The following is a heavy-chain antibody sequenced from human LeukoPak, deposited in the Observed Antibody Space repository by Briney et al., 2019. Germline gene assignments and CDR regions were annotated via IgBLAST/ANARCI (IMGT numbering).Heavy chain of an antibody. CDR1: GFTVSSNY. D-gene: IGHD3-22*01. V-gene: IGHV3-53*01. Sequence: GGSLRLSCAASGFTVSSNYMSWVRQAPGKGLEWVSVIYSGGSTYYADSVRGRFTISRDNSKNTLYLQMNSLGAEDTAVYYCARVSYYDSSGYYFLSYVDYWGQGTLVTVSS. CDR3: ARVSYYDSSGYYFLSYVDY. J-gene: IGHJ4*02. CDR2: IYSGGST.